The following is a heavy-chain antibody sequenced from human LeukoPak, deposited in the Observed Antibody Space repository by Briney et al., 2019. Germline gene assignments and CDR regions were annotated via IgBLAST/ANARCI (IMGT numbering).Heavy chain of an antibody. CDR1: GGSFSSYY. D-gene: IGHD4-17*01. CDR3: AATVTTSSYFDY. J-gene: IGHJ4*02. Sequence: PSETLSLTCTVSGGSFSSYYWSWIRQPPGKGLEWIGYIYYSGSTNYNPSLKSRVTISLDTSNNQFSLRLSSVTAADTAVYYCAATVTTSSYFDYWGQGTLVTVSS. V-gene: IGHV4-59*01. CDR2: IYYSGST.